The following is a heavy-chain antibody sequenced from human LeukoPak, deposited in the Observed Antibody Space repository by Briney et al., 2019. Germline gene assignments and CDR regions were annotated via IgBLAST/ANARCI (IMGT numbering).Heavy chain of an antibody. Sequence: SETLSLTCTVSGGSISSYYWSWIRQPAGKGLEWIGRIYTSGSTNYNPSLKSRVTMSVDTSKNQFSLKLSSVTAADTAVYYCARENYSGSPGHAFDIWGQGTMVTVSS. CDR2: IYTSGST. J-gene: IGHJ3*02. CDR1: GGSISSYY. CDR3: ARENYSGSPGHAFDI. V-gene: IGHV4-4*07. D-gene: IGHD1-26*01.